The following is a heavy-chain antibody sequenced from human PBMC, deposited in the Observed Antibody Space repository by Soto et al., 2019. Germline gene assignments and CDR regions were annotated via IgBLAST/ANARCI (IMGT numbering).Heavy chain of an antibody. D-gene: IGHD3-10*02. J-gene: IGHJ4*02. Sequence: GGSLRLSCVVSGFTFNNAWMSWVRQAPGKGLEWVGRIKSKSEGETTDYAAPVKGRFTISRDDSKNTLYLQMDSLRTEDTAVYYCTTVTVVNVHSDYWGQGTLVTVSS. CDR2: IKSKSEGETT. CDR3: TTVTVVNVHSDY. CDR1: GFTFNNAW. V-gene: IGHV3-15*01.